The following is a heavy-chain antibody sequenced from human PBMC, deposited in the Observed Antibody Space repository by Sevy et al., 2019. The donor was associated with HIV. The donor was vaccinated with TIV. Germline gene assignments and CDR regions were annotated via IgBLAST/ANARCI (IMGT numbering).Heavy chain of an antibody. CDR1: GFTFSSYG. CDR3: ARLSGYSSSWSYFDY. Sequence: GGSLRLSCAASGFTFSSYGMNWVRQAPGKGLEWVSYISSSSSTIYYADSVKGRFTISRDNAKNSLYLQMNSLRAEDTAAYYCARLSGYSSSWSYFDYWGQGTLVTVSS. V-gene: IGHV3-48*01. D-gene: IGHD6-13*01. CDR2: ISSSSSTI. J-gene: IGHJ4*02.